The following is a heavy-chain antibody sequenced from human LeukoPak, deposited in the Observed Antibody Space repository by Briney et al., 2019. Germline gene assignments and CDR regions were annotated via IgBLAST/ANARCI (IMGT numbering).Heavy chain of an antibody. CDR3: ARVPGLQPDY. V-gene: IGHV3-64*01. CDR2: ISSNGGST. Sequence: GGSLRLSCAASGFTFSSYAMHWVRQAPGKGLEYVSAISSNGGSTYYAHSVKGRFTISRDNSKNTLYLQMDSLRAEDMAVYYCARVPGLQPDYWGQGTLVTVSS. CDR1: GFTFSSYA. J-gene: IGHJ4*02. D-gene: IGHD1-1*01.